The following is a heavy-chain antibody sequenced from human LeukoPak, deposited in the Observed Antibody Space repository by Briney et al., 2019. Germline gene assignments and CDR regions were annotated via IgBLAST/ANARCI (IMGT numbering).Heavy chain of an antibody. CDR3: VRDLSRRITIFGVVAL. J-gene: IGHJ4*02. V-gene: IGHV1-2*02. D-gene: IGHD3-3*01. Sequence: ASVKVSCKASGYTFTGYYMHWVRQAPGQGLEWMGWINPNSGGTNYAQKFQGRVTMTRGTSISTAYMELSRLRSDDTAVYYCVRDLSRRITIFGVVALWGQGTLVTVSS. CDR2: INPNSGGT. CDR1: GYTFTGYY.